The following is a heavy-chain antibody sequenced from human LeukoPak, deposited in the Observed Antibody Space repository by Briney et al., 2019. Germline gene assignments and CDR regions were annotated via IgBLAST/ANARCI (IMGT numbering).Heavy chain of an antibody. D-gene: IGHD5-18*01. V-gene: IGHV3-7*03. Sequence: GGSLRLSCEGSAFIFSGHWMNWVRQTPGKGLEWVASIKEDGSVRQYVDSVKGRFSISRDNTKGSLFLQLNSLRAEDTAVYYCARGYSYEYNWFDPWGQGTLVTVSS. CDR1: AFIFSGHW. CDR3: ARGYSYEYNWFDP. CDR2: IKEDGSVR. J-gene: IGHJ5*02.